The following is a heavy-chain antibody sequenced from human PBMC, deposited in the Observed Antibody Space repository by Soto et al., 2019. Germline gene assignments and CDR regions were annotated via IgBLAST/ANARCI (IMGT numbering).Heavy chain of an antibody. J-gene: IGHJ4*02. CDR2: ISGSSSYI. CDR3: ARGQSLLRLPDY. CDR1: GFTFSCYT. V-gene: IGHV3-21*01. D-gene: IGHD6-19*01. Sequence: GGALRIGCASSGFTFSCYTMNWVRQAPGKGLDLVSSISGSSSYIYYADSVKGRFTISRDNAKNSLYLQMNSLRAEDTAVYYCARGQSLLRLPDYWGQGTLVTVSS.